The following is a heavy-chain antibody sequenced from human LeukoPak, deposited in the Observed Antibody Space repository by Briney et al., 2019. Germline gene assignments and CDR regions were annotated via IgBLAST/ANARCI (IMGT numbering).Heavy chain of an antibody. D-gene: IGHD2-21*02. Sequence: GASVKVSCKASGYTFTDYYIHWVRQVPGQGLEWVGVIDPNGGATSYGKKFQGIRTVTRDTSTSTVYLEVSSLRSEDTAIYYCARALCDGDCYTRHFDHWGQGTLVTVSS. CDR1: GYTFTDYY. V-gene: IGHV1-46*01. CDR3: ARALCDGDCYTRHFDH. CDR2: IDPNGGAT. J-gene: IGHJ4*02.